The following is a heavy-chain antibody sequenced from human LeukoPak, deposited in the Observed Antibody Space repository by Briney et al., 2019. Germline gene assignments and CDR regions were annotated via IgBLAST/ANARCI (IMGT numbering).Heavy chain of an antibody. CDR1: GGSISSSTSY. CDR2: IYSGST. V-gene: IGHV4-39*01. D-gene: IGHD1-26*01. J-gene: IGHJ4*02. CDR3: ARNASDSGTSYFDY. Sequence: SETLSLTCTVSGGSISSSTSYWGWIRQPPGKGLGWIGSIYSGSTSYNPSLKSRVTISVDTSKKQFSLKLDSVTAADTAVYYCARNASDSGTSYFDYWGQGTLVTVSS.